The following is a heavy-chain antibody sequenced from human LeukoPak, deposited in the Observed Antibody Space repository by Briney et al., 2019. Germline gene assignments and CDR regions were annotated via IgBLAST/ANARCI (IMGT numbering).Heavy chain of an antibody. D-gene: IGHD3-22*01. CDR2: ICSSGSTI. CDR3: ARGLTYYYDSSGPADAFDI. Sequence: PGGSLRLSCAASGFTFSSYEMNWVRQAPGKGLEWVSYICSSGSTIYYADSVKGRFTISRDNAKNSLYLQMNSLRAEDTAVYYCARGLTYYYDSSGPADAFDIWGQGTMVTVSS. J-gene: IGHJ3*02. V-gene: IGHV3-48*03. CDR1: GFTFSSYE.